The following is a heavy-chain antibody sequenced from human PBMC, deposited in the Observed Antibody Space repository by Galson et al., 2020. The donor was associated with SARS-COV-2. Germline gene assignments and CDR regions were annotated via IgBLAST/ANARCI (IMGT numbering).Heavy chain of an antibody. CDR3: ARDHRDYYDSSGAVDC. Sequence: GGSLRLSCAASGFPFSSYSMNWVRQAPGKGLEWVSSISSSSSYIYYADSVKGRFTISRDNAKNSLYLQMNSLRAEDTAVYYCARDHRDYYDSSGAVDCWGQGTLVTVSS. J-gene: IGHJ4*02. D-gene: IGHD3-22*01. CDR2: ISSSSSYI. CDR1: GFPFSSYS. V-gene: IGHV3-21*01.